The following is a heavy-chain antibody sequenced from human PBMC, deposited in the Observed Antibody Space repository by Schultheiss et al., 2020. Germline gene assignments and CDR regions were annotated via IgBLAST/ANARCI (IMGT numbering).Heavy chain of an antibody. D-gene: IGHD4-17*01. V-gene: IGHV4-59*12. CDR1: GGSISSNY. CDR2: IYYSGST. Sequence: SETLSLTCTVSGGSISSNYWSWIRQPPGKGLEYIGYIYYSGSTSYNPSLKSRVTMSVDTSKNQFSLKLSSVTAADTAVYYCARDSPFYGDYGYYYGMDVWGQGTTVTVYS. CDR3: ARDSPFYGDYGYYYGMDV. J-gene: IGHJ6*02.